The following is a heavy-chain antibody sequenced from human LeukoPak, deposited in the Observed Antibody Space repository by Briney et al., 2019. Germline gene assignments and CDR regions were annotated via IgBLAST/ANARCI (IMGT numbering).Heavy chain of an antibody. CDR1: GYSFTSCW. D-gene: IGHD3-9*01. Sequence: HGESLKISCKGSGYSFTSCWIGWVRQMPGKGLEWMGIIYPGDSDTRYSPSFQGQVTISADKSISTAYLQWSSLKASDTAMYYCARTYYDILTGYYRLEGFDYWGQGTLVTVSS. V-gene: IGHV5-51*01. CDR2: IYPGDSDT. CDR3: ARTYYDILTGYYRLEGFDY. J-gene: IGHJ4*02.